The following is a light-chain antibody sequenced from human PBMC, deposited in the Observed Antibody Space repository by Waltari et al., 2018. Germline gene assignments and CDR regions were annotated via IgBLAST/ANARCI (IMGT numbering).Light chain of an antibody. Sequence: EILLTQSPVTLSVSPWEGATLSCRASESVRDNLAWYQQKPGQPPRLLIYGASTRAPNVPGRFSGRGSGTEFTLTVSTLQPEDFAIYYCQQYNNGPPASFGQGTKVEIK. V-gene: IGKV3-15*01. CDR3: QQYNNGPPAS. CDR1: ESVRDN. J-gene: IGKJ1*01. CDR2: GAS.